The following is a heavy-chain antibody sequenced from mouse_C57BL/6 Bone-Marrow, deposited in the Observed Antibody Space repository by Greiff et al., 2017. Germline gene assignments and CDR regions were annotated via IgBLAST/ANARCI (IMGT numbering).Heavy chain of an antibody. V-gene: IGHV1-64*01. Sequence: QVQLQQPGAELVKPGASVKLSCKASGYTFTSYWMHWVKQRPGQGLEWIGMIHPNSGSTKYNEKFKSKATLTVDKSSSTAYMQLSSLTSEDSAVYYCARGGYNGGFAYWGQGTLVTVSA. CDR3: ARGGYNGGFAY. J-gene: IGHJ3*01. CDR2: IHPNSGST. D-gene: IGHD1-3*01. CDR1: GYTFTSYW.